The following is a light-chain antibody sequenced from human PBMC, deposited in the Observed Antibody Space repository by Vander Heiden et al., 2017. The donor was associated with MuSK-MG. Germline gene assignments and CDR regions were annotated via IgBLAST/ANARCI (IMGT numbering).Light chain of an antibody. Sequence: SVLTQPPSVSEAPGPRVTISCSGSSANIGKNAVNWYQHLPGRAPKVLVYYDDLGPSGVSARFSASKSGTSASLAISGLQSEDEAEYYCATWDSRLNGYVFGSGTTVTGL. J-gene: IGLJ1*01. V-gene: IGLV1-36*01. CDR1: SANIGKNA. CDR2: YDD. CDR3: ATWDSRLNGYV.